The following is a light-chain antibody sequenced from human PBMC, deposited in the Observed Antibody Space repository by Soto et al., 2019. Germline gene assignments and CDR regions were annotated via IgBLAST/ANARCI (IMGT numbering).Light chain of an antibody. CDR3: SSCTSTNSL. V-gene: IGLV2-14*03. Sequence: QSALTQPASVSGSPGESITISCTGTSSDVGAYNYVSWYQQHPGKAPKLMIYDVSNRPSGVSNRFSGSKSGNTASLTISGLQAEDEADYYCSSCTSTNSLFGGGTKPTVL. CDR1: SSDVGAYNY. CDR2: DVS. J-gene: IGLJ2*01.